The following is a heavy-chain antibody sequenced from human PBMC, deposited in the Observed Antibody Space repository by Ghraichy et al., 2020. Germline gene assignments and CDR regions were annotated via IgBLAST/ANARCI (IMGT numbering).Heavy chain of an antibody. D-gene: IGHD3-3*01. V-gene: IGHV2-70*01. CDR2: IDWDDDK. CDR3: ARSTGGRFLEWGIDY. J-gene: IGHJ4*02. Sequence: SGPTLVKPTQTLTLTCTFSGFSLSTSGMCVSWIRQPPGKALEWLALIDWDDDKYYSTSLKTRLTISKDTSKNQVVLTMTNMDPVDTATYYCARSTGGRFLEWGIDYWGQGTLVTVSS. CDR1: GFSLSTSGMC.